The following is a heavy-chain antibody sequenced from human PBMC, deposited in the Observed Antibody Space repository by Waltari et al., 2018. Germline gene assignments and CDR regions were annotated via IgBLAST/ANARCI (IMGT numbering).Heavy chain of an antibody. D-gene: IGHD3-22*01. CDR3: AAGWLLLGAFDV. CDR2: SRGSGGST. Sequence: EVQLLESGGGLVQPGGSLRLSCADSGFTFSNYAMSWVRQAPGKGLEWVSASRGSGGSTYYADSVKGRFTISRDNSKNTLYLHMNSLRAEDTAVYYCAAGWLLLGAFDVWGQGTMVTVSS. CDR1: GFTFSNYA. V-gene: IGHV3-23*01. J-gene: IGHJ3*01.